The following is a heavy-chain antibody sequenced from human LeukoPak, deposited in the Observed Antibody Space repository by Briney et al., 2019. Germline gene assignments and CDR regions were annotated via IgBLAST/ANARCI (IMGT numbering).Heavy chain of an antibody. J-gene: IGHJ4*02. Sequence: QPGGSLRLSCAASGFTFSSYAMSWVRQAPGKGLEWVSAISGSGGSTYYADSVKGRFTISRDNSKNTLYLQMSSLRAEDTAVYYCAILPPPNTWELLLSYWGQGTLVTVSS. CDR1: GFTFSSYA. V-gene: IGHV3-23*01. CDR2: ISGSGGST. D-gene: IGHD1-26*01. CDR3: AILPPPNTWELLLSY.